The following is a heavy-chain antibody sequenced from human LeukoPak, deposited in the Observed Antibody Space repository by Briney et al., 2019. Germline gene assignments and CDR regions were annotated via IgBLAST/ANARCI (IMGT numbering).Heavy chain of an antibody. CDR1: GGSISIYY. D-gene: IGHD3-22*01. CDR2: IYDSGST. V-gene: IGHV4-59*01. CDR3: ACLTTADAFDI. J-gene: IGHJ3*02. Sequence: SETLSLTCTVSGGSISIYYWSRIRQPPGKGLEWIGYIYDSGSTNYNPSLKSRVTISVDTSKNQFSLKLSSVTAADTAVYYCACLTTADAFDIWGQGTMVTVSS.